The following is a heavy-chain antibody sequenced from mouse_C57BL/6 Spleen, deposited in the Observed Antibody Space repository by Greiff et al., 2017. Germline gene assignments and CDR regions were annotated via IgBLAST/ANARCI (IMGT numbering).Heavy chain of an antibody. J-gene: IGHJ1*03. D-gene: IGHD1-1*01. V-gene: IGHV1-52*01. Sequence: QVQLQQPGAELGRPGSSVKLSCKASGYTFTSYWMHWVKQRPIQGLEWIGNIDPSDSETHYNQKFKDKATLTVDKSSSTAYMQLSSLTSEDSAVYYCARDYGSPYWYFDVWGTGTTVTVSS. CDR1: GYTFTSYW. CDR3: ARDYGSPYWYFDV. CDR2: IDPSDSET.